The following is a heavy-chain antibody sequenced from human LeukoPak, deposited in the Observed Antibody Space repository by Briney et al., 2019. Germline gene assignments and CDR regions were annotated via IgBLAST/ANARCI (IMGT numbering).Heavy chain of an antibody. Sequence: SETLSLTCTVSGGSISSYYWSWIRQPAGKGLEWIGRIYTSGSTNYNPSLKSRVTISVDTSKNQFSLKLSSVTAADTAVYYCARGDGDVVPASEGYGMDVWGQGTTVTVSS. D-gene: IGHD2-2*01. CDR3: ARGDGDVVPASEGYGMDV. CDR2: IYTSGST. CDR1: GGSISSYY. V-gene: IGHV4-4*07. J-gene: IGHJ6*02.